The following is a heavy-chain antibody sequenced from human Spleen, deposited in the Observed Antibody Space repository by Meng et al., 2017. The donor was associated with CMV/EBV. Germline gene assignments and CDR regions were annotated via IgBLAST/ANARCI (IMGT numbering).Heavy chain of an antibody. CDR2: IYWDDDK. Sequence: QITLMESGPTLVKPTQTLTVTCSYSGLAFGTSGVGVGWIRQSPGKALEWLALIYWDDDKRYSPSLKNRLTITKDTSKNQVVLTVTNMDPVDTGTYYCAHKVSTTGNWFDPWGQGTLVTVSS. V-gene: IGHV2-5*02. CDR1: GLAFGTSGVG. CDR3: AHKVSTTGNWFDP. J-gene: IGHJ5*02. D-gene: IGHD1-1*01.